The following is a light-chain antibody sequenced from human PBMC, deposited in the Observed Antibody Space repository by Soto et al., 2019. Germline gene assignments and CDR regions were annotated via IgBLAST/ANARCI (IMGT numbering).Light chain of an antibody. CDR1: ISDVCVYNY. CDR3: CSYAGSDTFV. CDR2: DVS. V-gene: IGLV2-11*01. Sequence: SVLSLPGSVCGSPGQSFTISCTGTISDVCVYNYVSWYQQYPGKAPKIMIYDVSKRPSGVPDRFSGSKSDNTASLTISGLQAEDEADYYCCSYAGSDTFVFGIGTKVTVL. J-gene: IGLJ1*01.